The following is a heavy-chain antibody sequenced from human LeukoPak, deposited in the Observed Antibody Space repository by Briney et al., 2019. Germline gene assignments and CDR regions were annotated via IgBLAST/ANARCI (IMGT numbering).Heavy chain of an antibody. Sequence: GGSLRLSCAASGFTFSNAWMSWVRQAPGKELEWVGRIKSKTDGGTTDYAAPVKGRFTISRDDSKNTLYLQMNSLKTEDTAVYYSTTEGIAAPVEKDYWGQGTLVTVSS. CDR3: TTEGIAAPVEKDY. CDR2: IKSKTDGGTT. J-gene: IGHJ4*02. CDR1: GFTFSNAW. D-gene: IGHD6-6*01. V-gene: IGHV3-15*01.